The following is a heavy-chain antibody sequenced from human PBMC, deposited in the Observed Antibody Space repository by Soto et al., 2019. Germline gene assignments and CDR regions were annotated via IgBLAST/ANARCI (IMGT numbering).Heavy chain of an antibody. CDR3: AKHLSNGSPDY. CDR1: GFTFSRYA. D-gene: IGHD2-8*01. CDR2: ISGSGGGT. J-gene: IGHJ4*02. V-gene: IGHV3-23*01. Sequence: GGSLRLSCADSGFTFSRYAMSWVRQAPGKGLEWVSLISGSGGGTYYADSVKGRFTISRDNVKNTLYLQMNSLRAEDTAVFYCAKHLSNGSPDYWGQGTLVTVSS.